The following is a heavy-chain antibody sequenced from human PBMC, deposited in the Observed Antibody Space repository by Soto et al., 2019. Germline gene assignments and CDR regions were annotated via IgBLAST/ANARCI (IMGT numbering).Heavy chain of an antibody. V-gene: IGHV3-30-3*01. CDR1: GFTFSSHA. J-gene: IGHJ4*02. CDR2: ISYDGNNK. D-gene: IGHD3-10*01. Sequence: PGGSLRLSCAASGFTFSSHAMHWLRQAPGKGLEWVAVISYDGNNKFYADSVKGRFTISRDNSKNTLYLQMNSLRTDDTAVYYCVRDLSGSGSLDYWGQGTLVTVSS. CDR3: VRDLSGSGSLDY.